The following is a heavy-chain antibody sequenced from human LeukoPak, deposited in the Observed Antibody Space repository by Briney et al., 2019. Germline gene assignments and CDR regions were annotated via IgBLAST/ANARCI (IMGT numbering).Heavy chain of an antibody. D-gene: IGHD3-22*01. Sequence: GASLRLSCAASGFTFSSYAMSWVRQAPGKGLEWVSAISGSGGSTYYADSVKGRFTISRDNSKNTLYLQMNSLRAEDTAVYYCAKAYYYDSSGSHDYWGQGTLVTVSS. J-gene: IGHJ4*02. CDR1: GFTFSSYA. V-gene: IGHV3-23*01. CDR2: ISGSGGST. CDR3: AKAYYYDSSGSHDY.